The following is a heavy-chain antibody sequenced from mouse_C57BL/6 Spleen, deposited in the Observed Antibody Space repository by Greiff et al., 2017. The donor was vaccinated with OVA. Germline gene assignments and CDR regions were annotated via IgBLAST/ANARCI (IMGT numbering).Heavy chain of an antibody. Sequence: QVQLQQSGPELVKPGASVKISCKASGYSFTSYYIHWVRQRPGQGLEWIGWICPGSGNTKYTDKFKGKATLTGDTACSTAYLQLSSLTSEDSAVYDCASGGNYRLDDYDYWGQGTTLTVSS. J-gene: IGHJ2*01. CDR3: ASGGNYRLDDYDY. D-gene: IGHD2-1*01. CDR1: GYSFTSYY. V-gene: IGHV1-66*01. CDR2: ICPGSGNT.